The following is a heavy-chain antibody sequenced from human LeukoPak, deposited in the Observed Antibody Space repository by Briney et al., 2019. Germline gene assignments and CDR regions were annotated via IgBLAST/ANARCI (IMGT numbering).Heavy chain of an antibody. CDR1: GGSISRYY. D-gene: IGHD6-13*01. CDR2: IYTSGST. CDR3: ARLYYEGSRWYRGYYYYMDV. J-gene: IGHJ6*03. V-gene: IGHV4-4*09. Sequence: SETLSLTCTVSGGSISRYYWSWIRQPPGKGLEGIGYIYTSGSTNYNPSLKTRVTISVDTSNNQFSLQLSSVSAAATAVYYCARLYYEGSRWYRGYYYYMDVWGKGTTVTVSS.